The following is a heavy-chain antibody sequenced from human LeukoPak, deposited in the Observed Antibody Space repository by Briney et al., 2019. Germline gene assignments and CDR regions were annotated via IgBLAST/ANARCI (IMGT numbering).Heavy chain of an antibody. V-gene: IGHV3-21*01. J-gene: IGHJ4*02. CDR2: ISSSSSYI. D-gene: IGHD6-6*01. CDR1: GSTFSSYS. Sequence: GGSLRLSCAASGSTFSSYSMNWVRQAPGKGLEWVSSISSSSSYIYYADSVKGRFTISRDNAKNSLYLQMNSLRAEDTAVYYCARALYSSSSGLGGYWGQGTLVTVSS. CDR3: ARALYSSSSGLGGY.